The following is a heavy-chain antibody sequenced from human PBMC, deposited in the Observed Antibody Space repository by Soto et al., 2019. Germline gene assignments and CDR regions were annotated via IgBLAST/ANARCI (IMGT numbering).Heavy chain of an antibody. V-gene: IGHV4-39*01. Sequence: SETRSLTWNGSGGSISSNRYYWGWIRQPPGKGLDWIGSISYSGNTYYNPSLKSRVTISVDTSKNQFSLKLSSVTAADTAVYYCARQGAGGRAFDMWGQGTMVT. CDR3: ARQGAGGRAFDM. D-gene: IGHD3-10*01. CDR2: ISYSGNT. J-gene: IGHJ3*02. CDR1: GGSISSNRYY.